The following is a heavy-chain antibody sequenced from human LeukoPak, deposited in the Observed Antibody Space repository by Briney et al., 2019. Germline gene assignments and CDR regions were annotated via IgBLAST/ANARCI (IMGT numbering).Heavy chain of an antibody. CDR2: IYTSGST. CDR3: ARVTNSGYYFLDY. V-gene: IGHV4-61*02. Sequence: SETLSLTCTVSGGSMSSGRHYWSWIRQPAGKGLEWIGRIYTSGSTNYNPSLKSRLTISVDTSKNQFSLKLSSVTAADTAVYYCARVTNSGYYFLDYWGQGTLVTVPS. J-gene: IGHJ4*02. D-gene: IGHD3-22*01. CDR1: GGSMSSGRHY.